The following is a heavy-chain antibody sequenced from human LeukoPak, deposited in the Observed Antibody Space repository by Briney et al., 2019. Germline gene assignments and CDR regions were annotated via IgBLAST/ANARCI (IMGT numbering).Heavy chain of an antibody. CDR1: GFIFNNYG. J-gene: IGHJ5*02. CDR3: AKGSSGYFVDL. Sequence: GGSLRLSCAASGFIFNNYGLIWVRQAPGKGLEWVSAISNDGSGTNYADFVRGRFTISRDNSKNTLFLQMNSLRAEDTALYYCAKGSSGYFVDLWGQGTLVTVSS. D-gene: IGHD3-22*01. V-gene: IGHV3-23*01. CDR2: ISNDGSGT.